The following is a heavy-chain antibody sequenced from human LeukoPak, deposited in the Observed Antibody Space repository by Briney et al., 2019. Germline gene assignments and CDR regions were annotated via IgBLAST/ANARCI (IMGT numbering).Heavy chain of an antibody. D-gene: IGHD6-19*01. V-gene: IGHV3-74*01. CDR1: GFTFSDYW. J-gene: IGHJ4*02. CDR3: AKVIGWDYFDY. CDR2: INTDGSST. Sequence: PGGSLRLSCAASGFTFSDYWMHWIRHAPGKGLVWVSRINTDGSSTNYADSVKGRFTISRDNSKNTLYLQMNSLRAEDTAVYYCAKVIGWDYFDYWGQGTLVTVSS.